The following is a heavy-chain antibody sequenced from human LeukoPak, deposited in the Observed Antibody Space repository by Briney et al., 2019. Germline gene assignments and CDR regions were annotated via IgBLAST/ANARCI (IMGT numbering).Heavy chain of an antibody. CDR1: GFTFSSYG. J-gene: IGHJ4*02. Sequence: GRSLRLSCAASGFTFSSYGMHWVRQAPGKGLEWVAVISYDGSNKYYADSVKGRFTISRDNSKNTLYLQMNSLRAEDTAVYYCATHDFWSGYYYFDYWGQGTLVTVSS. V-gene: IGHV3-30*03. CDR3: ATHDFWSGYYYFDY. D-gene: IGHD3-3*01. CDR2: ISYDGSNK.